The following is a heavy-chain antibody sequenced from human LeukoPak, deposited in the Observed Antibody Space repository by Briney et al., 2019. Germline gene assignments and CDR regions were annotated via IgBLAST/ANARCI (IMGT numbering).Heavy chain of an antibody. CDR3: ARGVSGTGPDI. J-gene: IGHJ3*02. V-gene: IGHV3-74*01. Sequence: TGRSLRLSCAASGFTFSSYWMHWVRQAPGKGLVWVSRIKTDGSSTDYADSVKGRFTISRDNAKNTMYLQMNSLRAEDTAVYYCARGVSGTGPDIWGVGTMVTVSS. CDR1: GFTFSSYW. CDR2: IKTDGSST. D-gene: IGHD5/OR15-5a*01.